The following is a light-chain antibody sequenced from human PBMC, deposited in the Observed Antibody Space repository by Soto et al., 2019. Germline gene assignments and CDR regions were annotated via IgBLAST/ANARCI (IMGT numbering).Light chain of an antibody. Sequence: DIQMTQSPSTLSAFVGDRVTITCRASQSISSWLAWYQQKPGEAPKLLINKASTLESGVPSRFGGSGSGTEFTLTISSLQPDDFATYYCQQYNTYSTFGQGTKVEI. V-gene: IGKV1-5*03. CDR1: QSISSW. CDR3: QQYNTYST. J-gene: IGKJ1*01. CDR2: KAS.